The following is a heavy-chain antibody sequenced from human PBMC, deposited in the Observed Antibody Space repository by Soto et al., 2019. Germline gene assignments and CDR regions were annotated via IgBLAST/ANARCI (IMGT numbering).Heavy chain of an antibody. Sequence: TSETLSLTCTVSGGSISSYYWSWIRQPPGKGLEWIGYIYYSGSTNYNPSLKSRVTISVDTSKNQFSLKLSSVTAADTAVYYCARRYYGDYDWFDPWGQGTLVTVSS. J-gene: IGHJ5*02. V-gene: IGHV4-59*01. CDR1: GGSISSYY. CDR3: ARRYYGDYDWFDP. D-gene: IGHD4-17*01. CDR2: IYYSGST.